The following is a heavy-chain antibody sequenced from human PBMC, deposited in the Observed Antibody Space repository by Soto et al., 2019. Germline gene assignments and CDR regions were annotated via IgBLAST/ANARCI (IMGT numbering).Heavy chain of an antibody. CDR1: GFTFSTYA. CDR2: ISGTGGGT. J-gene: IGHJ4*02. D-gene: IGHD6-6*01. V-gene: IGHV3-23*01. CDR3: AKNWDTTSSSSSH. Sequence: EVQLLESGGGLVQPGGSLRLSCAASGFTFSTYAMSWVRQAPGKGLEWVSAISGTGGGTYYADSVKGRFNISRDNSKNTLYLQMNSLRAEDTAVYYCAKNWDTTSSSSSHWGQGTLVTVSS.